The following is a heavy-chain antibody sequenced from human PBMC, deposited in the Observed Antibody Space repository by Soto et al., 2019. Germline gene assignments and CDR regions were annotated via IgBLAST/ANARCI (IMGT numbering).Heavy chain of an antibody. V-gene: IGHV3-33*01. CDR3: TRDVSSRYFDL. CDR1: GFTFRNYG. CDR2: IWYDGSNK. J-gene: IGHJ2*01. Sequence: QVQLVESGGGVVQPGRSLRLSCAASGFTFRNYGMHWVRQAPGKGLEWVAVIWYDGSNKYYADSVKGRFTISRDNSNSTLHRQMNSMRAEDTAVYYCTRDVSSRYFDLWGRGSLVTVSS.